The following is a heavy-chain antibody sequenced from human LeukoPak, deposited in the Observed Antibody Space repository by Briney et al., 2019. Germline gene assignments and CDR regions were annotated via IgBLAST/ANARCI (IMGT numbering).Heavy chain of an antibody. V-gene: IGHV4-34*01. CDR1: GGSFSGYY. CDR3: ARTLDYYYDSSGYYPQGVDY. J-gene: IGHJ4*02. D-gene: IGHD3-22*01. Sequence: PSETLSLTCAVYGGSFSGYYWSWIRQPPGKGLEWIGEINHSGSTNYNPSLKSRVTISVDTSKNQFSLKLSSVTAADTAVYYCARTLDYYYDSSGYYPQGVDYWGQGTLVTVSS. CDR2: INHSGST.